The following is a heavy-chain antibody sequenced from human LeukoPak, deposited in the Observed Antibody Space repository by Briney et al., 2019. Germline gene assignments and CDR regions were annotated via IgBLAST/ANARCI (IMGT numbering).Heavy chain of an antibody. CDR1: GFTFSNYL. Sequence: HPGGSLRLSCAASGFTFSNYLMTWVRQAPGKGLEWVADIKADGSEKYYADSVRGRFTIIRDNAKNSLYLQMNSLRAEDTAVYYCARDHPYYDISGPRFDYWGQGTRVTVSS. CDR2: IKADGSEK. D-gene: IGHD3-9*01. J-gene: IGHJ4*02. V-gene: IGHV3-7*01. CDR3: ARDHPYYDISGPRFDY.